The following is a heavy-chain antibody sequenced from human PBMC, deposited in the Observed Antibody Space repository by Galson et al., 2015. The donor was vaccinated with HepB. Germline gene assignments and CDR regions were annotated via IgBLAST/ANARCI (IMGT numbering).Heavy chain of an antibody. CDR1: GFTFGDYA. D-gene: IGHD5-18*01. J-gene: IGHJ4*02. Sequence: SLRLCCAASGFTFGDYAMSWFRQAPGKGLEWVGFIRSKAYGGTTEYAASVKGRLTISRDDSKSIAYLQMNSLKTEDTAVYYCTRTDTAMAPADYWGQGTLVTVSS. V-gene: IGHV3-49*03. CDR2: IRSKAYGGTT. CDR3: TRTDTAMAPADY.